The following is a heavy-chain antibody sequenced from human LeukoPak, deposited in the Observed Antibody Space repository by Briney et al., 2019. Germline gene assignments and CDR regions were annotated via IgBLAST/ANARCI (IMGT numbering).Heavy chain of an antibody. CDR1: GYTFTSYG. CDR2: ISAYNGST. J-gene: IGHJ4*02. V-gene: IGHV1-18*01. CDR3: ARRYYYDSSGYPLDY. Sequence: ASVKVSCKASGYTFTSYGISWVRQAPGQGLEWMGWISAYNGSTNYAQKLQGRVTMTTDTSTSTAYMELRSLRSDDTAVYYCARRYYYDSSGYPLDYWGQGTLVTVSS. D-gene: IGHD3-22*01.